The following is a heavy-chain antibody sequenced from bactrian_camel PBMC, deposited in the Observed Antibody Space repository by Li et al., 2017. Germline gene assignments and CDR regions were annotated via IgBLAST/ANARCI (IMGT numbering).Heavy chain of an antibody. CDR2: IAYDGWVT. V-gene: IGHV3S42*01. Sequence: VQLGESGGGLVPPGGSLRLSCAASGFQFSDYPMSWDRQAPGKGLEWVAQIAYDGWVTRYHDSAKGRFTISRDNARNTLYLQMNSLKPEDTAMYYCTKDRSYGTRNWAQSTRGQGTQVTVS. D-gene: IGHD3*01. CDR3: TKDRSYGTRNWAQST. J-gene: IGHJ4*01. CDR1: GFQFSDYP.